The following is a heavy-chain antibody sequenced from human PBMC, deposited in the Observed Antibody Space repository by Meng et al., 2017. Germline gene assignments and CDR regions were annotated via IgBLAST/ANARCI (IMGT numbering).Heavy chain of an antibody. CDR2: IYYSGST. CDR3: ARDPPQINEKDAFDI. V-gene: IGHV4-39*07. D-gene: IGHD1-1*01. CDR1: GGSISSSSYY. Sequence: SETLSLTCTVSGGSISSSSYYWGWIRQPPGKGLEWIGSIYYSGSTYYNPSLKSRVTISVDTSKNQFSLKLSSVTAADTAVYYCARDPPQINEKDAFDIWGQGTMVTVSS. J-gene: IGHJ3*02.